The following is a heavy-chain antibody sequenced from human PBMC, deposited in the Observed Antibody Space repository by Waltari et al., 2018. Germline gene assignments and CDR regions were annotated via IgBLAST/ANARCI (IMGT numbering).Heavy chain of an antibody. D-gene: IGHD5-12*01. J-gene: IGHJ3*02. Sequence: QVQLQESGPGLVKPSETLSLTCAVSGYSISSGYYWGWIRQPPGKGLEWIGSIYQIGCTYYNPSLKSRVTISVDTSKNQFSLKLSSVTAADTAVYYCARHEGDGYNYGDAFDIWGQGTMVTVSS. CDR3: ARHEGDGYNYGDAFDI. CDR1: GYSISSGYY. CDR2: IYQIGCT. V-gene: IGHV4-38-2*01.